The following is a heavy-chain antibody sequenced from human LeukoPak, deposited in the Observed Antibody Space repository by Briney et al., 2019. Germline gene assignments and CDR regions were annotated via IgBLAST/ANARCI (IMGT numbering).Heavy chain of an antibody. Sequence: GSLRLSCAANGCTFSSYSMNCVRQAPGKGLEWVSSISSSSSYIYYADSVKGRFTISRDNAKNSLYLQMNSLRAEDTAVYYCAKGGVGATTYWGQGTLVTVSS. V-gene: IGHV3-21*01. CDR1: GCTFSSYS. J-gene: IGHJ4*02. CDR3: AKGGVGATTY. D-gene: IGHD1-26*01. CDR2: ISSSSSYI.